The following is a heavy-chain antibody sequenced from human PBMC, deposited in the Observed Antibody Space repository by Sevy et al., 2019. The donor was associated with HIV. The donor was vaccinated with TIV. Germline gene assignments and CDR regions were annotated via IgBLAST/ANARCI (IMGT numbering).Heavy chain of an antibody. V-gene: IGHV3-66*01. Sequence: GESLKISCAASGFTVSSNYMSWVRQAPGKGLEWVSVINSGGGTYYADSVKGRLTISRDNSKNTLYLQMNSLRAEDTAVYYCAGAGSFGDYYYYYYGMDVWGQGTTVTVSS. D-gene: IGHD4-17*01. CDR1: GFTVSSNY. CDR2: INSGGGT. CDR3: AGAGSFGDYYYYYYGMDV. J-gene: IGHJ6*02.